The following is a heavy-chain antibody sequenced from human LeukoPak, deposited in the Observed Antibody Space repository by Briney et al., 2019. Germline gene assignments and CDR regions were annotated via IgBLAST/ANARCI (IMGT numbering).Heavy chain of an antibody. D-gene: IGHD6-13*01. V-gene: IGHV3-49*03. CDR2: IRSKAYGGTT. Sequence: PGGSLRLSCTASGFTFGDHAMSWFRQAPGKGLEWVSFIRSKAYGGTTEYAASVRGRFTISRDDSKNIAYLQMNSLKIEDTALYYCTRDVSSSWYEGADYWGQGTLVTVSS. CDR1: GFTFGDHA. CDR3: TRDVSSSWYEGADY. J-gene: IGHJ4*02.